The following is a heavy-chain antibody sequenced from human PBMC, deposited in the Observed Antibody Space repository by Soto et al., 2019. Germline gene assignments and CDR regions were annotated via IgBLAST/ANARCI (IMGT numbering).Heavy chain of an antibody. V-gene: IGHV3-13*01. D-gene: IGHD1-26*01. CDR3: ARGGGSASFDY. CDR1: GFTFSSYD. Sequence: EVQLVESGGGLVQPGGSLRLSCAASGFTFSSYDMHWVRQATGKGLEWVSAIGTAGDTYYPGSVKGRFTISRENDKNSLYLQMNSLRAGDTAVYYCARGGGSASFDYWGQGTLVTVSS. CDR2: IGTAGDT. J-gene: IGHJ4*02.